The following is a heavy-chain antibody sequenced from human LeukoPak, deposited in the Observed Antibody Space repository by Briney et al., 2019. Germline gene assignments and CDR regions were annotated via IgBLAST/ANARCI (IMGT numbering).Heavy chain of an antibody. D-gene: IGHD6-19*01. CDR3: AKDRGRIAVAGLFDY. CDR2: FYSGGST. Sequence: GGSLRLSCVASGFTVSSNYMSWVRQAPGKGLEWLSVFYSGGSTYYADSVKGRFTISRDNSKNTLYLQMNSLRAEDTAVYYCAKDRGRIAVAGLFDYWGQGTLVTVSS. V-gene: IGHV3-53*01. J-gene: IGHJ4*02. CDR1: GFTVSSNY.